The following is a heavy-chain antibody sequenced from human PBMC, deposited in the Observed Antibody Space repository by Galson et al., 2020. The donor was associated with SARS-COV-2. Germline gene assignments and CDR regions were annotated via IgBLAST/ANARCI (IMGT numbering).Heavy chain of an antibody. Sequence: SQTLSLTCTVSVGSISSSSYYWGWIRQPPGKGLEWIGSIYYSGSTYYNPSLKSRVTISVDTSKNQFSLKLGSVTAADTAVYYCAGPLVATTNYYYYGMDVWGQGTTVTVSS. J-gene: IGHJ6*02. CDR2: IYYSGST. D-gene: IGHD5-12*01. V-gene: IGHV4-39*01. CDR1: VGSISSSSYY. CDR3: AGPLVATTNYYYYGMDV.